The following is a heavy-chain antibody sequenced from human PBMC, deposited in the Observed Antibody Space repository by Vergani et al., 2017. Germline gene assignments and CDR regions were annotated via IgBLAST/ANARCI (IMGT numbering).Heavy chain of an antibody. Sequence: QVQLVESGGGVVQPGRSLRLSCAASGFTFSSYAMHWVRQAPGKGLEWVAVISYDGSNKYYADSVKGRFTISRDNSKNTLYLQMNSLRAEDTAVYYCARDGSGPYYYYYYYMDVWGKGTTVTVS. V-gene: IGHV3-30-3*01. CDR3: ARDGSGPYYYYYYYMDV. J-gene: IGHJ6*03. CDR1: GFTFSSYA. D-gene: IGHD6-25*01. CDR2: ISYDGSNK.